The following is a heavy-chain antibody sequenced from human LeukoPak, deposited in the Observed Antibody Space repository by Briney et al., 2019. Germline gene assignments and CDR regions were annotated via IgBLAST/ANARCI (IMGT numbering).Heavy chain of an antibody. V-gene: IGHV3-23*01. CDR1: GFTFNSHA. Sequence: GTSLRLSCAASGFTFNSHAMTWVRQAPGKGLEWVSGISVSGGSTHYADSMKGRFTISRDNSKNTLYLQMTSLRAEDTAVYYCAKCGGDQIARAVDYWGQGTLVSVSS. D-gene: IGHD2-21*01. CDR2: ISVSGGST. CDR3: AKCGGDQIARAVDY. J-gene: IGHJ4*02.